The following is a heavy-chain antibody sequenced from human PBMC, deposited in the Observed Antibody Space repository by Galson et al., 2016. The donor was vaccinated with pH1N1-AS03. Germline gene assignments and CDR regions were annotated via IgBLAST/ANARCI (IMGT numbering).Heavy chain of an antibody. CDR2: IIPIFNTI. J-gene: IGHJ3*02. CDR1: GGTFSRST. D-gene: IGHD5-18*01. CDR3: CVSVTPSSFTDAFDI. V-gene: IGHV1-69*13. Sequence: SVKVSCKASGGTFSRSTISWVRQAPGHGLEWMGRIIPIFNTINYAQKLRGGVTMTVDESTSTAYMDLSSLRYEDSAIYYCCVSVTPSSFTDAFDIWGQGTTVTVSS.